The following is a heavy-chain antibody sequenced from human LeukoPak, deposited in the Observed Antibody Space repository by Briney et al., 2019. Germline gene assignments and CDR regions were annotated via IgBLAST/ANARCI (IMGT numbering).Heavy chain of an antibody. V-gene: IGHV3-48*03. D-gene: IGHD5-24*01. J-gene: IGHJ4*02. Sequence: GGSLRPSCGASGFTFSSFEMNWVRQAPGKGLESISYVDGSGSTEYYADSVKGRFTISRDNAKNSVSLQMNSLRAEDTAVYYCARLGMATHAQLFDQWGQGTLVIVSS. CDR2: VDGSGSTE. CDR3: ARLGMATHAQLFDQ. CDR1: GFTFSSFE.